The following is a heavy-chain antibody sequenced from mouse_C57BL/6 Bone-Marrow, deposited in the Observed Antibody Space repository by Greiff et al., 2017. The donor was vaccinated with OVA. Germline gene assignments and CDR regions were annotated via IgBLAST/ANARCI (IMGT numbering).Heavy chain of an antibody. CDR2: IDPSDSYT. Sequence: QVQLQQPGAELVRPGTSVKLSCKASGYTFTSYWMHWVKQRPGQGLEWIGVIDPSDSYTNYNQKFKGKATLTVDTSSSTAYMPLSSLTSEDSAVYYCATTVDYAMDYWGQGTSVTVSS. V-gene: IGHV1-59*01. D-gene: IGHD1-1*01. CDR1: GYTFTSYW. CDR3: ATTVDYAMDY. J-gene: IGHJ4*01.